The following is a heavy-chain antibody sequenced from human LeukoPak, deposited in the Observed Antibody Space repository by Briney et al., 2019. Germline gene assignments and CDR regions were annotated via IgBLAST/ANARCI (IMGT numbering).Heavy chain of an antibody. CDR2: INPNSGGT. CDR1: GYTFTGYY. CDR3: ARGMTGDDGFDY. Sequence: ASVKVSCRASGYTFTGYYMHWVRQAPGQGLEWMGWINPNSGGTNYAQKFQGRVTMTRDTSISTAYMELSRLRSDDTAVYYCARGMTGDDGFDYWGQGTLVTVSS. D-gene: IGHD7-27*01. V-gene: IGHV1-2*02. J-gene: IGHJ4*02.